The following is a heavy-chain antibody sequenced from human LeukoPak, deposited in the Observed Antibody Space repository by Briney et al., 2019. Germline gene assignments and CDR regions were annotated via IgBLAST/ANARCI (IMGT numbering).Heavy chain of an antibody. CDR2: ISSSSSYT. V-gene: IGHV3-21*01. Sequence: KPGGSLRLSCAASGFTFSSYSMNWVRQAPGKGLELVSSISSSSSYTYSADSVKGRFTISRDNAKNSLYLQMNSLRAEDTAVYYCARRGGSLGMDVWGQGTTVTVSS. CDR3: ARRGGSLGMDV. CDR1: GFTFSSYS. J-gene: IGHJ6*02. D-gene: IGHD1-26*01.